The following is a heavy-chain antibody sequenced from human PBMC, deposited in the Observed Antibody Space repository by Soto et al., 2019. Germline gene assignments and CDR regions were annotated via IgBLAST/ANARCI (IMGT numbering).Heavy chain of an antibody. Sequence: EVQLLESGGGLVQPGGSLRLSCAASGFTFSSYAMNWVRQAPGKGLEWVSAISGSGGSTYYADSVKGRFTISRDNSKNTLYLQMNSLSAEDTAVYYCANGGRREYFDYWGQRTLVTVSS. V-gene: IGHV3-23*01. CDR2: ISGSGGST. D-gene: IGHD3-16*01. CDR3: ANGGRREYFDY. J-gene: IGHJ4*02. CDR1: GFTFSSYA.